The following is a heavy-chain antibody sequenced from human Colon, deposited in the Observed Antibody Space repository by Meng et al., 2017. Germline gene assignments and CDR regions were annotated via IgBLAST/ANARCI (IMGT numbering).Heavy chain of an antibody. D-gene: IGHD2-21*02. CDR2: ISDSGSTK. Sequence: GESLKISCAASGFTFSDYEMNWVRQAPGKGLEWVSYISDSGSTKHYADSVKGRFTISRDNAKNSLYLQMNSLRAEDTAVYYCAREMSSGGGDFQDYWGRGTLVTVSS. CDR3: AREMSSGGGDFQDY. V-gene: IGHV3-48*03. CDR1: GFTFSDYE. J-gene: IGHJ4*02.